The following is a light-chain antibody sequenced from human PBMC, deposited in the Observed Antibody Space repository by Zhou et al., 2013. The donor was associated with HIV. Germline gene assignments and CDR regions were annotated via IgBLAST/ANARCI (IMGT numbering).Light chain of an antibody. CDR1: QSVSSN. CDR2: GAS. Sequence: EIVMTQSPATLSVSPGERATLSCRASQSVSSNLAWYQQKPGQAPRLLIYGASTRATGIPARFSGSGSGTEFTLTISSMQSEDFGVYYCQQYKYWPPITFGQGTRL. J-gene: IGKJ5*01. V-gene: IGKV3-15*01. CDR3: QQYKYWPPIT.